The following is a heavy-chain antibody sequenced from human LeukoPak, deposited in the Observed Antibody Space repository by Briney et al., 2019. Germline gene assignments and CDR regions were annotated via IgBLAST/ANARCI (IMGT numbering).Heavy chain of an antibody. CDR1: GYTFTNYY. V-gene: IGHV1-46*01. CDR2: INPSGGST. D-gene: IGHD3-22*01. CDR3: ARDSYDSSGYYRGGNWFDP. Sequence: ASVKVSCKTSGYTFTNYYMHWVRQAPGQGLEWMGIINPSGGSTKYAQKFQGRVTMTRDTSISTAYMELSRLRSDDTAVYYCARDSYDSSGYYRGGNWFDPWGQGTLVTVSS. J-gene: IGHJ5*02.